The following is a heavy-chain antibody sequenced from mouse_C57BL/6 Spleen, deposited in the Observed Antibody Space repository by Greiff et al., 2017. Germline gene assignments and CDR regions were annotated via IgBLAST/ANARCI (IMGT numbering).Heavy chain of an antibody. J-gene: IGHJ1*03. CDR3: ARCGSSSWYFDV. CDR2: IYPRSGNT. V-gene: IGHV1-81*01. CDR1: GYTFTSYG. Sequence: VQLQQSGAELARPGASVKLSCKASGYTFTSYGISWVKQRTGQGLEWIGEIYPRSGNTYYNEKFKGKATLTADKSSSTAYMELRSLTSEDSAVYFCARCGSSSWYFDVWGTGTTVTVSS. D-gene: IGHD1-1*01.